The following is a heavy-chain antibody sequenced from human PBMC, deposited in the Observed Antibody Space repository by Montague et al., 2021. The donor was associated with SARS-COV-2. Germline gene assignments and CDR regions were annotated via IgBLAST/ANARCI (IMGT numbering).Heavy chain of an antibody. CDR2: INHSGSA. CDR1: GGSFSGYY. D-gene: IGHD2-2*02. Sequence: SETLSPTCAVYGGSFSGYYWNWIRQPPGKGLEWIGEINHSGSANYNPSLKRRVTISVDTSKNQFSLKLNSVTAADTAVYYCARLGEGVVPAPILGVGPYYSYFYMDVWGKGATVTVSS. V-gene: IGHV4-34*01. CDR3: ARLGEGVVPAPILGVGPYYSYFYMDV. J-gene: IGHJ6*03.